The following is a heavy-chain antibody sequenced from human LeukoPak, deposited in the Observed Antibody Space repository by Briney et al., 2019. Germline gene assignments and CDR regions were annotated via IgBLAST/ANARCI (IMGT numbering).Heavy chain of an antibody. V-gene: IGHV3-21*01. Sequence: KAGGSLRLSCAASGFTFSSYSMNWVRQAPGKGLEWVSSISSSSSYIYYADSVKGRFTISRDNAKNSLYLQMNSLRAEDTAVYYCARVTDPGYMDVWGKGTTVTVPS. CDR1: GFTFSSYS. D-gene: IGHD4-11*01. J-gene: IGHJ6*03. CDR2: ISSSSSYI. CDR3: ARVTDPGYMDV.